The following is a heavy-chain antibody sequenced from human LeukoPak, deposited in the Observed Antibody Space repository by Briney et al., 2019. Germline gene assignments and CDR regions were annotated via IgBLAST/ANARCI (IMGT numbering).Heavy chain of an antibody. CDR1: GGSFSGYY. J-gene: IGHJ5*02. CDR3: ARGYRGDFNWFDP. D-gene: IGHD1-26*01. Sequence: PSETLSLTCAVYGGSFSGYYWSWIRQPPGKGLEWIGEINHSGSTNYNPSLKSRVTISVDTSKNQFSLKLSSVTAADTAVYYCARGYRGDFNWFDPWGQGTLVTVSS. V-gene: IGHV4-34*01. CDR2: INHSGST.